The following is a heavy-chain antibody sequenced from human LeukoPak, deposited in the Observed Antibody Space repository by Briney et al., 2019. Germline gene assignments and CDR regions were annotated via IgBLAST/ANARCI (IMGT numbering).Heavy chain of an antibody. CDR2: FYTSGTT. CDR3: ARCRHGNCDYFDY. J-gene: IGHJ4*02. D-gene: IGHD1-7*01. Sequence: SETLSLTCTVSGGSFTSDYWSWIRQPAGKELEWIGRFYTSGTTNYNPSLKSRVTMSADTSKNQFSLKLRSVTAADTAVYYCARCRHGNCDYFDYWGQGTLVTVSS. V-gene: IGHV4-4*07. CDR1: GGSFTSDY.